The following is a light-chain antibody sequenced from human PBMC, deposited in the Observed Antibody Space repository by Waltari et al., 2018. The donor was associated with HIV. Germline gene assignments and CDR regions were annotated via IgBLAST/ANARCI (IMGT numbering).Light chain of an antibody. Sequence: QSALTQPASVSGFLGQSIHISCPGLSPASRFSQFFSWYQQHPGKIPRLIIFDINNRPSGVSDHFSGSRSDNSASLTFSGLQSGDEAHYYCASNRLDYTLIFGGGTKLTVL. CDR2: DIN. J-gene: IGLJ2*01. V-gene: IGLV2-14*03. CDR1: SPASRFSQF. CDR3: ASNRLDYTLI.